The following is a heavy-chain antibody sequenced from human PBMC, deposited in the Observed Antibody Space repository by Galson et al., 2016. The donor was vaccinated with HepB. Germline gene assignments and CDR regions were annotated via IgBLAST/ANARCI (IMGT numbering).Heavy chain of an antibody. Sequence: SLRLSCAASGFTFSSYAMSWVRQAPGKEPEWVSSISASGVSTYYAQSAQGRFAISRDNFKNTLYLDMNSLRVEDTAVYYCAKDIHADSPRHSYGFYYYGMGVWGQGTTVTVSS. D-gene: IGHD3-16*01. V-gene: IGHV3-23*01. CDR2: ISASGVST. CDR1: GFTFSSYA. CDR3: AKDIHADSPRHSYGFYYYGMGV. J-gene: IGHJ6*02.